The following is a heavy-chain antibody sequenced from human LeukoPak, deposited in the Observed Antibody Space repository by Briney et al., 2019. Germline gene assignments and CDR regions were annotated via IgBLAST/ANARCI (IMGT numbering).Heavy chain of an antibody. J-gene: IGHJ4*02. CDR1: GYTFTGYY. CDR2: LNPNGGGT. CDR3: ARGGIYYDSSGYYYFDY. D-gene: IGHD3-22*01. Sequence: ASVKVSCKASGYTFTGYYMHWVRQAPGQGLEWMGRLNPNGGGTNYAQKFQGRVTMTRDTSISTAYMELSRLRSDDTAVYYCARGGIYYDSSGYYYFDYWGQGTLVTVSS. V-gene: IGHV1-2*06.